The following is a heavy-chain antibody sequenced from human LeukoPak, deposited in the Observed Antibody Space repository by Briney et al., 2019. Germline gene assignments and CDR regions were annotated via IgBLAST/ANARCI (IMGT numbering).Heavy chain of an antibody. D-gene: IGHD3-10*01. CDR1: GYTLTSYY. V-gene: IGHV1-46*01. CDR3: ARDIYYGSGSGWFDP. CDR2: INPSGGST. J-gene: IGHJ5*02. Sequence: ASVKVSYKSSGYTLTSYYMHGVRQAPGQGLEWMGIINPSGGSTSYAQKFQGRVTMTRDTSTSTVYMELSSLRSEDTAVYYCARDIYYGSGSGWFDPWGQGTLVTVSS.